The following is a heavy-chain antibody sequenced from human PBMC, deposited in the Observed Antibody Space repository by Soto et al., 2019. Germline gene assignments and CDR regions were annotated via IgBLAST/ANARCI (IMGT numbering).Heavy chain of an antibody. CDR1: GYSISSGYY. V-gene: IGHV4-38-2*01. CDR2: IYHSGST. Sequence: SETLSLTCAVSGYSISSGYYWGWIRQPPGKGLEWIGSIYHSGSTYYNPSLKSRVTISVDTSKNQFSLKLSSVTAADTAVYYCARCYYDSSGYYHTQDYWGQGTLVTVSS. J-gene: IGHJ4*02. CDR3: ARCYYDSSGYYHTQDY. D-gene: IGHD3-22*01.